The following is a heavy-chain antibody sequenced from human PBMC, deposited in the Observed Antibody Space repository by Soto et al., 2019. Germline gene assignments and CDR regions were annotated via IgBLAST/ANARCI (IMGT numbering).Heavy chain of an antibody. D-gene: IGHD2-2*01. V-gene: IGHV1-18*04. J-gene: IGHJ5*02. CDR3: ARDMGPYCSSTSCYGASFDP. CDR1: GYTFTSYG. Sequence: QVQLVQSGAEVKKPGASVKVSCKASGYTFTSYGISWVRQAPGQGLEWMGWISAYNGNTNYAQKLQGRVTMTTDTATSTAYMELRSLRSDDTAVYYCARDMGPYCSSTSCYGASFDPWGQGTLVTVSS. CDR2: ISAYNGNT.